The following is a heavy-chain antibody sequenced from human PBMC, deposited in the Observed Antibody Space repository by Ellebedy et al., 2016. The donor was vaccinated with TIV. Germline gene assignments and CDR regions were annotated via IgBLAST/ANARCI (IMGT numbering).Heavy chain of an antibody. Sequence: ASVKVSCXASGYTFTSYYMHWVRQAPGQGLEWMGIINPSGGSTSYAQKFQGRVTMTRDTSTSTVYMELSSLRSEDTAVYYCARVGGSYNWNDGYGMDVWGQGTTVTVSS. CDR2: INPSGGST. V-gene: IGHV1-46*01. CDR3: ARVGGSYNWNDGYGMDV. CDR1: GYTFTSYY. J-gene: IGHJ6*02. D-gene: IGHD1-1*01.